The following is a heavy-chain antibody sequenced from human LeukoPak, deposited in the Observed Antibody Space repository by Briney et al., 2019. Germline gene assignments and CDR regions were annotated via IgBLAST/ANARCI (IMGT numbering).Heavy chain of an antibody. CDR3: AKDITRVYSSGWFFDY. Sequence: GGSLRLSCAASGFTVSGNYMNWVRQAPGKGLEWVSVIYSGGSTYYADSVKGRFTISRDNAKNSLYLQMNSLRAEDTALYYCAKDITRVYSSGWFFDYWGQGTLVTVSS. D-gene: IGHD6-19*01. CDR2: IYSGGST. V-gene: IGHV3-53*05. CDR1: GFTVSGNY. J-gene: IGHJ4*02.